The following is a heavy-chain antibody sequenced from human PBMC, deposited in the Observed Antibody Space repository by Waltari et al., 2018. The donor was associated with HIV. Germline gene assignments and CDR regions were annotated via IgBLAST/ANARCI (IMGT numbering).Heavy chain of an antibody. Sequence: EVRLVESGGGLLKPGGSPIPPCKASGFDFSPAWMSWVRQAPGKGLEWLGRIKRKIDGGTADYTESVQGRFSISRDDSKNTVYLEMNSLKIEDTAVYYCTTDKSWSPDYWGQGTLVTVSS. J-gene: IGHJ4*02. D-gene: IGHD3-10*01. CDR3: TTDKSWSPDY. CDR1: GFDFSPAW. CDR2: IKRKIDGGTA. V-gene: IGHV3-15*01.